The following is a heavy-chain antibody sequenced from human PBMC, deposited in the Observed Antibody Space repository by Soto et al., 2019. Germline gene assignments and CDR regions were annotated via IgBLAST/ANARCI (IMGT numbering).Heavy chain of an antibody. V-gene: IGHV3-30*18. Sequence: QVQLVESGGGVVQPGRSLRLSCAASGFTFSSYGMHWVRQAPGKGLEWVAVISYDGSNKYYADSVKGRFTISRDNSKSTLYLQMNSLRAEDTAVYYCAKDFGSGRTWYFDYWGQGTLVTVSS. CDR3: AKDFGSGRTWYFDY. CDR2: ISYDGSNK. J-gene: IGHJ4*02. D-gene: IGHD6-19*01. CDR1: GFTFSSYG.